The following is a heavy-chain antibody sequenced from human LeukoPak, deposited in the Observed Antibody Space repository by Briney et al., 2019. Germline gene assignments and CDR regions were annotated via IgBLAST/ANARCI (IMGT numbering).Heavy chain of an antibody. CDR3: AKDTQAEGGPFDY. CDR2: ISYDGSNK. Sequence: GGSLRLSCAASGFTFSSYAMHWVRQAPGKGLEWVAVISYDGSNKYYADSVKGRFTISRDNAKNSLYLQMNSLRAEDTALYYCAKDTQAEGGPFDYWGQGTLVTVSS. D-gene: IGHD2-15*01. CDR1: GFTFSSYA. V-gene: IGHV3-30-3*01. J-gene: IGHJ4*02.